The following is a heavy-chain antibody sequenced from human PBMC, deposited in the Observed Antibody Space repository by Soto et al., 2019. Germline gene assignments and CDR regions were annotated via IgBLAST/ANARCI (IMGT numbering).Heavy chain of an antibody. J-gene: IGHJ6*03. CDR1: GYTFTSYG. CDR3: ATQGYDILTRYYGAHMHV. CDR2: ISAYNGNT. D-gene: IGHD3-9*01. V-gene: IGHV1-18*01. Sequence: ASVKVSCKASGYTFTSYGISWVRQAPGQGLEWMGWISAYNGNTKYAQKLQGRVTMTTDTSTDTAYMELSSLRSEDTAVYYCATQGYDILTRYYGAHMHVSGKATTVTVSS.